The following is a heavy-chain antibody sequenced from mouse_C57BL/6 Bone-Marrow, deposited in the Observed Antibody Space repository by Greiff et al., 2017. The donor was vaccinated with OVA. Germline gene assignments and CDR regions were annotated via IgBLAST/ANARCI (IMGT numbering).Heavy chain of an antibody. V-gene: IGHV5-6*01. Sequence: EVQLVESGGDLVKPGGSLKLSCAASGFTFSSYGMSWVRQTPDKRLEWVATISSGGSYTYYPDSVKGRFTISRDNAKNTLYLQMSSLKSEDTAMYYCARQTPYYDYDRGYYAMDYWGQGTSVTVSS. CDR3: ARQTPYYDYDRGYYAMDY. J-gene: IGHJ4*01. D-gene: IGHD2-4*01. CDR2: ISSGGSYT. CDR1: GFTFSSYG.